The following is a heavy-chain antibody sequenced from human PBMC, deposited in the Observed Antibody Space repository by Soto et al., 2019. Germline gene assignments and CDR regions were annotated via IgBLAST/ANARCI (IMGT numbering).Heavy chain of an antibody. V-gene: IGHV3-30*18. CDR3: AKDLMWGVRGVIYYYYGMDV. D-gene: IGHD3-10*01. CDR2: ISYDGSNK. J-gene: IGHJ6*02. CDR1: GFTFSSYG. Sequence: GGSLRLSCAASGFTFSSYGMHWVRQAPGKGLEWVAVISYDGSNKYYADSVKGRFTISRDSSKNTLYLQMNSLRAEDTAVYYCAKDLMWGVRGVIYYYYGMDVWGQGTTVAVSS.